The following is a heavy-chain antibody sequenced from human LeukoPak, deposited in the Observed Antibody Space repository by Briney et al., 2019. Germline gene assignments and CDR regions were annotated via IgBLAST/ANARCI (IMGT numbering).Heavy chain of an antibody. CDR2: IDWDDDK. CDR1: GFSLSTSGMC. CDR3: AQLTYYYDGSDYYFHHY. D-gene: IGHD3-22*01. V-gene: IGHV2-70*11. Sequence: ESGPALVKPTQTLTLTCTFSGFSLSTSGMCVSWIRQPPGKALEWLARIDWDDDKYYSTSLKTRLTISKDTSKNQVVLTMTNMDPVDTATYYCAQLTYYYDGSDYYFHHYWGQGTLVTVSS. J-gene: IGHJ4*02.